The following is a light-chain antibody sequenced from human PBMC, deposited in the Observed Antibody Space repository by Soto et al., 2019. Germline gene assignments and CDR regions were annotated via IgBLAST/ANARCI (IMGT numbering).Light chain of an antibody. V-gene: IGKV1-5*03. CDR3: QHSNSYSEA. Sequence: EIRMSLSAATVSAYVGDRVTTTCRASQTISSWLAWYQQKPGKAPKLLIYKASTLKSGVPSRFSGSGSGTEFTLTISSLQPDDFAPYYCQHSNSYSEAFAQGTKVDI. J-gene: IGKJ1*01. CDR1: QTISSW. CDR2: KAS.